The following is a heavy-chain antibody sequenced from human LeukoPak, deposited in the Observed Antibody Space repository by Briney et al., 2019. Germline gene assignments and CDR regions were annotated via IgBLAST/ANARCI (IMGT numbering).Heavy chain of an antibody. CDR2: ISYDGSDK. CDR1: GFTFSSFG. D-gene: IGHD1-14*01. Sequence: GESLRLSCAASGFTFSSFGMHWVRQAPGKGLEWVAVISYDGSDKYYADSVKGRFTISRDNSKNTLYLQMNSLRAEDTAVYYCAKDRNSRQGCDYWGQGTLVTVSS. CDR3: AKDRNSRQGCDY. V-gene: IGHV3-30*18. J-gene: IGHJ4*02.